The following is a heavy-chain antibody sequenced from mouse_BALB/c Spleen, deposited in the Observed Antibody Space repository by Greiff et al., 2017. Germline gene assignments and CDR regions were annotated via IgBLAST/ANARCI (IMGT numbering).Heavy chain of an antibody. CDR3: ARDLKYYDYDEGFAY. V-gene: IGHV1-7*01. CDR2: INPSTGYT. CDR1: GYTFTSYW. J-gene: IGHJ3*01. D-gene: IGHD2-4*01. Sequence: VQLQQSGAELAKPGASVKMSCKASGYTFTSYWMHWVKQRPGQGLEWIGYINPSTGYTEYNQKFKDKATLTADKSSSTAYMQLSSLTSEDSAVYYCARDLKYYDYDEGFAYWGQGTLVTVSA.